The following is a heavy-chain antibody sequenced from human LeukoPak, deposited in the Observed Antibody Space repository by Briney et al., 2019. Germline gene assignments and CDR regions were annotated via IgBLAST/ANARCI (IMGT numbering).Heavy chain of an antibody. CDR3: AKDRLPLIQGIDY. J-gene: IGHJ4*02. Sequence: DSVKGRFTISRDNSKNTLYLQMNSLRAEDTAVYYCAKDRLPLIQGIDYWGQGTLVTVSS. V-gene: IGHV3-23*01. D-gene: IGHD2-21*01.